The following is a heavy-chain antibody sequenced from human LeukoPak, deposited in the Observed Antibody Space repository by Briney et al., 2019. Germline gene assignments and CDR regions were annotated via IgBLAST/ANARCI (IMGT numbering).Heavy chain of an antibody. D-gene: IGHD3-10*01. J-gene: IGHJ6*04. CDR1: GYSFTSYW. Sequence: GESLKISCKGSGYSFTSYWIGWVRQMPGKGLEWMGIIYPGDSDTRYSPSFQGQVTISADKSISTAYLQWSSLKASDTAMYYCARLAYTMVRRNYGGTDVWGKGTTVTVSS. CDR3: ARLAYTMVRRNYGGTDV. V-gene: IGHV5-51*01. CDR2: IYPGDSDT.